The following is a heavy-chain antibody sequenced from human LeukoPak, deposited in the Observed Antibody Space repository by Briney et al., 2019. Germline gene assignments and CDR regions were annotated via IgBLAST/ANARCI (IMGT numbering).Heavy chain of an antibody. CDR3: AKSVVYYDFWSLPNDY. V-gene: IGHV3-23*01. J-gene: IGHJ4*02. CDR1: GFTFINYA. CDR2: ISGSGNST. Sequence: GGSLRLSCAASGFTFINYAMTWVRQAPGKGLEWVSAISGSGNSTYYPDSVKGRFSISRDNSKNTLYLQISSLRAEDTAVYYCAKSVVYYDFWSLPNDYWGQGTLVTVSS. D-gene: IGHD3-3*01.